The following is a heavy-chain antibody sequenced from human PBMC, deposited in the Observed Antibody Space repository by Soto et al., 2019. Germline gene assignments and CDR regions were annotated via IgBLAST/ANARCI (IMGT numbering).Heavy chain of an antibody. CDR2: ISAYNGNT. J-gene: IGHJ4*02. CDR1: GYTFTSYG. CDR3: ARDRPLYDYVWGSYRPPFDY. Sequence: SGAEVKKPGASVKVSCKASGYTFTSYGISWVRQAPGQGLEWMGWISAYNGNTNYAQKLQGRVTMTTDTSTSTAYMELRSLRSDDTAVYYCARDRPLYDYVWGSYRPPFDYWGQGTLVTVSS. D-gene: IGHD3-16*02. V-gene: IGHV1-18*01.